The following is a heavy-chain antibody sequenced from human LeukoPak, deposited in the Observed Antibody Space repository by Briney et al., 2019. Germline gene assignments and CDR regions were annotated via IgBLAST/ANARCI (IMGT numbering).Heavy chain of an antibody. CDR2: ISAYNGNT. CDR3: ARDYDILTGYYRDVDY. V-gene: IGHV1-18*01. Sequence: ASVKVSCKASGYTFTSYGISWVRQAPGQGLEWMGWISAYNGNTNYAQKLQGRVTMTTDTSTSTAYMELRSLRSDDTAVYYCARDYDILTGYYRDVDYWGQGTLVTVSS. J-gene: IGHJ4*02. CDR1: GYTFTSYG. D-gene: IGHD3-9*01.